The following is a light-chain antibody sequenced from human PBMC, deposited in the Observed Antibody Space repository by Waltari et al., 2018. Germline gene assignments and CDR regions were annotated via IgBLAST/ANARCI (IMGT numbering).Light chain of an antibody. J-gene: IGLJ1*01. CDR1: SPNIGSKN. CDR2: SNN. CDR3: AAWDDSLNGYV. Sequence: QSVLTQPPSASGTPGPRATIPCSGSSPNIGSKNENEYQQLPGAAPKLLIYSNNHRPSGVPDRFSGSKSGTSASLAIRGLQSEDEADYYCAAWDDSLNGYVFGTGTKVTVL. V-gene: IGLV1-44*01.